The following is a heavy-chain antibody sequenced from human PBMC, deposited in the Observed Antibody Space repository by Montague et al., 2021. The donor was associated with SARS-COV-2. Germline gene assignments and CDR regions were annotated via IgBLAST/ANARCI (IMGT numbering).Heavy chain of an antibody. D-gene: IGHD2-15*01. V-gene: IGHV3-15*01. CDR2: IKSKTDGGTT. J-gene: IGHJ5*02. CDR1: GFTFSKAW. Sequence: SLRLSCAASGFTFSKAWMSWVRQAPGKGLEWVGRIKSKTDGGTTDYAAPVKGRFTISRDDSKNTLYLQMNSLKTEDTAVYYCTTDRPVVVVAALWSINWFDPWGQGTLVTVSS. CDR3: TTDRPVVVVAALWSINWFDP.